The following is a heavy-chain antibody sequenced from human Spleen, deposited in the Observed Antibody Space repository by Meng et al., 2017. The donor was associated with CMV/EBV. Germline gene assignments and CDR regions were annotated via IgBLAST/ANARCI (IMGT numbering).Heavy chain of an antibody. Sequence: QVRLQGSGPGLVKPSETLSLICSVSGDSIRKHYWSWIRQSPGKGLEWLGNFYYSGSTKYNPSLKRRLTMSEDTSKNQLSLKITSVTAADTAMYYCARARGGWFDPWGQGTLVTVSS. CDR1: GDSIRKHY. CDR2: FYYSGST. V-gene: IGHV4-59*11. J-gene: IGHJ5*02. CDR3: ARARGGWFDP. D-gene: IGHD3-10*01.